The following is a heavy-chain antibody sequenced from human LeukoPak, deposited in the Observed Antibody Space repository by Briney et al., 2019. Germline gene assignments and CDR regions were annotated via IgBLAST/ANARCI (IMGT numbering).Heavy chain of an antibody. V-gene: IGHV3-33*03. J-gene: IGHJ4*02. Sequence: GGSLRLSCAASGFTFGSYGMHWFRQAPGKGLEWVAVIASDGSRAFYADSVKGRFTISRDNSKNTKSVQMDDLRAEDTAVYYSTKYNNDHFDYWGQGTLVTVSS. CDR2: IASDGSRA. CDR1: GFTFGSYG. CDR3: TKYNNDHFDY. D-gene: IGHD1-14*01.